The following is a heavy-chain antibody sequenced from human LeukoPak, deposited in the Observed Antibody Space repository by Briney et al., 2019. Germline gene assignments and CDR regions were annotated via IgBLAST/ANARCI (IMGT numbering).Heavy chain of an antibody. D-gene: IGHD3-10*01. J-gene: IGHJ4*02. V-gene: IGHV3-23*01. Sequence: GGSLRLSCAASGFTFSSYAMSWVRQAPGKGLEWVSAISGSGGSTYYADSVKGRFTISRDNSKNTLYLQMNSLRAEDTAVYYCEFRYDNYYGSGSYLSPLDYWGQGTLVTVSS. CDR3: EFRYDNYYGSGSYLSPLDY. CDR1: GFTFSSYA. CDR2: ISGSGGST.